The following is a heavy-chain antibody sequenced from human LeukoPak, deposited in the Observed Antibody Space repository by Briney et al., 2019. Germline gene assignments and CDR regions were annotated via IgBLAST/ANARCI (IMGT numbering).Heavy chain of an antibody. J-gene: IGHJ6*02. D-gene: IGHD3-3*01. CDR2: ISGSGGST. CDR1: GFTFSSYA. V-gene: IGHV3-23*01. CDR3: AREAQITIFGVVISYYYYYGMDV. Sequence: GGSLRLSCAASGFTFSSYAMSWVRQAPGKGLEWVSAISGSGGSTYYADSVKGRFTISRDNAKNSLYLQMNSLRDEDTAVYYCAREAQITIFGVVISYYYYYGMDVWGQGTTVTVSS.